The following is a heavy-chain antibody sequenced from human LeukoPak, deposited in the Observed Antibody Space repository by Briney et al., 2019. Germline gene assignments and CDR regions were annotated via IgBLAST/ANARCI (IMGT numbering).Heavy chain of an antibody. CDR3: TTSHCSSTSCYISEDY. CDR2: IIPVLDIA. D-gene: IGHD2-2*02. J-gene: IGHJ4*02. V-gene: IGHV1-69*04. CDR1: GGTFSSYA. Sequence: SVKVSCKASGGTFSSYAINWVRQAPGQGLEWMGRIIPVLDIANYAQKFQGRVTITADKSTSTAYMELNSLKTEDTAVYYCTTSHCSSTSCYISEDYWGQGTLVTVSS.